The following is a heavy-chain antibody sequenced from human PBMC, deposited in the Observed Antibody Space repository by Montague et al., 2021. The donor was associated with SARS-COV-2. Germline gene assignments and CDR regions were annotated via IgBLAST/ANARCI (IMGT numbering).Heavy chain of an antibody. CDR3: ARVASYYYGMDV. CDR1: GFTFSSYG. J-gene: IGHJ6*02. V-gene: IGHV3-33*01. CDR2: IWYDGSNK. Sequence: SLRLSCAASGFTFSSYGMHWVRQAPGKGLEWVAVIWYDGSNKYYADSVKGRLTISRDNSKNTLYLQMNVLRAEDTAVYYWARVASYYYGMDVWGQGTTVTVSS.